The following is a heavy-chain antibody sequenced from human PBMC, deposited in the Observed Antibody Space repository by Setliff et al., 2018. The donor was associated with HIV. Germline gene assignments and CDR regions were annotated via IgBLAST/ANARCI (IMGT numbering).Heavy chain of an antibody. CDR1: GFTFSSYA. J-gene: IGHJ4*02. CDR3: AKRGDYYDIRPTFDF. V-gene: IGHV3-23*01. CDR2: ISGSGGST. D-gene: IGHD3-22*01. Sequence: GGSLRLSCAASGFTFSSYAMSWVRQAPGKGLEWVSTISGSGGSTYYADSVKGRFTISRDNSKNTLYLQMNSLRAEDTAVYYCAKRGDYYDIRPTFDFWGQGALVTVSS.